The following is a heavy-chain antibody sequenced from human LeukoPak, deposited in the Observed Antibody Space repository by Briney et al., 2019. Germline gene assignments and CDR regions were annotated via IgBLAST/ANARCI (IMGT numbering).Heavy chain of an antibody. CDR3: ARGGRGSGYYNFDY. CDR2: MNPNSGST. V-gene: IGHV1-8*03. CDR1: GYTFTSYD. Sequence: ASVKVSCKASGYTFTSYDINWVRQATGQGLEWMGWMNPNSGSTGYAQKFQGRVTITRNTSISTAYMELSSLRSEDTAVYYCARGGRGSGYYNFDYWGQGTLVTVSS. J-gene: IGHJ4*02. D-gene: IGHD3-22*01.